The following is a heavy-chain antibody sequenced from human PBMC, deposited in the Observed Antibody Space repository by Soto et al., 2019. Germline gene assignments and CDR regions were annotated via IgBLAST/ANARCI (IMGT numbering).Heavy chain of an antibody. CDR3: VRLRSTTWCGGDAFEI. CDR1: GFTFNSYW. V-gene: IGHV3-74*03. J-gene: IGHJ3*02. Sequence: EVQLVQSGGGLVQPGGSLRLSCAASGFTFNSYWMHWVRQVPGKGLVWVSRIDSDGNRITYADSVKGRFTISRDNAKNTLYLQRNSLRAEDTAVYYCVRLRSTTWCGGDAFEIWGQGTMVTCSS. D-gene: IGHD4-17*01. CDR2: IDSDGNRI.